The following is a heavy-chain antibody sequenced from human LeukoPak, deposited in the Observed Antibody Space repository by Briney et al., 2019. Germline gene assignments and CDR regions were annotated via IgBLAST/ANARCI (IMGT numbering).Heavy chain of an antibody. Sequence: PGGSLRLSCAVSGFTFSNSWMTWVRQASGKGLEWVGRIRSKANSYATAYAASVKGRFTISRDDSKNTAYLQMNSLKTEDTAVYYCELAVAGTDAFDIWGQGTMVTVSS. D-gene: IGHD6-19*01. V-gene: IGHV3-73*01. J-gene: IGHJ3*02. CDR1: GFTFSNSW. CDR3: ELAVAGTDAFDI. CDR2: IRSKANSYAT.